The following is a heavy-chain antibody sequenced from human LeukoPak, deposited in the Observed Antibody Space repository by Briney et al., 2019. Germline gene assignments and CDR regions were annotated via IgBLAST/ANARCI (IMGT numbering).Heavy chain of an antibody. V-gene: IGHV4-38-2*02. D-gene: IGHD2-15*01. CDR2: IYHSGST. CDR1: GYSISSGYY. CDR3: ARDPNCSGGSCYFDYYYYYMDV. Sequence: PSETLSLTCTVSGYSISSGYYWGWIRQPPGKGLEWIGSIYHSGSTYYNPSLKSRVTISVDTSKNQFSLKLSSVTAADTAVYYCARDPNCSGGSCYFDYYYYYMDVWGKGTTVTVSS. J-gene: IGHJ6*03.